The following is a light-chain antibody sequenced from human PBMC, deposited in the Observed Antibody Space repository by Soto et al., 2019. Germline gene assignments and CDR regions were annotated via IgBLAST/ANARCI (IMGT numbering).Light chain of an antibody. CDR3: QQYGNSPPIT. CDR1: QSVGGNY. CDR2: GAS. J-gene: IGKJ5*01. Sequence: EIVLTQSPGTLSLSPGEGATLSCRASQSVGGNYLAWYQHKPGQAPRLIIYGASSRATGIPDRFSGSGSGTDFTLTISRLEPEDLAVYYCQQYGNSPPITVGQGTRLEIE. V-gene: IGKV3-20*01.